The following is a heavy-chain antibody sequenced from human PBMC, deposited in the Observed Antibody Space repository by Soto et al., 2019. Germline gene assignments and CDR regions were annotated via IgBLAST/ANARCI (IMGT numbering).Heavy chain of an antibody. J-gene: IGHJ4*02. CDR3: AGDNNWSYDS. V-gene: IGHV3-74*03. Sequence: AGGSLRLSCAASGFTFSSYWMHWVRQAPGEGLVWVSYIKPDGSRTKDADSVKGRFTISRDNARNTLYLRMNSLRAEDTAVYYCAGDNNWSYDSWGRGTLVTVSS. D-gene: IGHD1-1*01. CDR1: GFTFSSYW. CDR2: IKPDGSRT.